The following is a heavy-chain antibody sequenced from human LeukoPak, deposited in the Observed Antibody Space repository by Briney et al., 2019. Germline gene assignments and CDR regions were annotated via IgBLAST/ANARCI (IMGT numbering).Heavy chain of an antibody. V-gene: IGHV3-23*01. CDR1: GFTFSSYA. Sequence: GGSLRLSCAASGFTFSSYAMRWIRQAPGKGLEWVSAISGSGGSTYYADSVKGRFTISRDNSKNTLYLQMNSLRAEDTAVYYCAKESYSSSWYDYWGQGTLVTVSS. CDR2: ISGSGGST. J-gene: IGHJ4*02. CDR3: AKESYSSSWYDY. D-gene: IGHD6-13*01.